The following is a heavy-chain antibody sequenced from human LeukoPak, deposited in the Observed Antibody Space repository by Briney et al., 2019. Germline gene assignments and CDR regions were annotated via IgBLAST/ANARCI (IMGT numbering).Heavy chain of an antibody. CDR3: ARAMVRGVNWFDP. Sequence: SQTLSLTCAVSGGSISSGGYSWRWIRQPPGRGLEWIVYIYHSGSTYYNPSLKSRVTISVDRSKNQFSLKLSSVTAADTAVYYCARAMVRGVNWFDPWGQGTLVTVSS. V-gene: IGHV4-30-2*01. CDR1: GGSISSGGYS. CDR2: IYHSGST. J-gene: IGHJ5*02. D-gene: IGHD3-10*01.